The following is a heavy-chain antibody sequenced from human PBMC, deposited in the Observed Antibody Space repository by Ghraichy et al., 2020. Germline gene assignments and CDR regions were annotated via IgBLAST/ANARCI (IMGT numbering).Heavy chain of an antibody. CDR2: IYHSGST. CDR3: ARDTTAMETYWYFDL. CDR1: GGSISSGGYS. J-gene: IGHJ2*01. V-gene: IGHV4-30-2*01. Sequence: SETLSLTCAVSGGSISSGGYSWSWIRQPPGKGLEWIGYIYHSGSTYYNPSLKSRVTISVDRSKNQFSLKLSSVTAADTAVYYCARDTTAMETYWYFDLWGRGTLVTVSS. D-gene: IGHD5-18*01.